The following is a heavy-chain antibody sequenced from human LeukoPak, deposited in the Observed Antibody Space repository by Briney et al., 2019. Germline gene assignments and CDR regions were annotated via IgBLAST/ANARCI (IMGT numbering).Heavy chain of an antibody. V-gene: IGHV3-7*03. Sequence: GGSLRLSCAASGFTFSSYWMSWVRQAPGKGLEWVANIKQDGSEKYYVDSVKGRFTISRDNAKNSLYLQMNSLRAEDTAVYYCASEGRGSKDAFDIWGQGTMVTVSS. CDR1: GFTFSSYW. J-gene: IGHJ3*02. D-gene: IGHD2-2*01. CDR3: ASEGRGSKDAFDI. CDR2: IKQDGSEK.